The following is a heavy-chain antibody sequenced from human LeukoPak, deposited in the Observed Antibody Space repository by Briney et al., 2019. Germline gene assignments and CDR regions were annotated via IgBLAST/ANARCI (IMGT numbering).Heavy chain of an antibody. J-gene: IGHJ4*02. D-gene: IGHD3-9*01. V-gene: IGHV1-69*06. CDR2: IIPIFGTA. Sequence: SVKVSCKASGGTFSSYAISWVRQAPGQGLEWMGGIIPIFGTANYAQKFQGRVTITADKSTSTAYMELSSLRSEDTAVYYCAREDKRYFDWSSPYYFDYWGQGTLVTVSS. CDR3: AREDKRYFDWSSPYYFDY. CDR1: GGTFSSYA.